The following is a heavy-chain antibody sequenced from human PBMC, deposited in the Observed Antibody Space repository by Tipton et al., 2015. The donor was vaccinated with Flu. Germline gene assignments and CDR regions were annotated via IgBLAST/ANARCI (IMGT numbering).Heavy chain of an antibody. CDR3: ARGPRARPLDY. J-gene: IGHJ4*02. V-gene: IGHV4-34*01. CDR2: INHSGST. Sequence: TLSLTCAVYGGSFSGYYWSWIRQPPGKGLEWIGEINHSGSTNYNPSLKSRVTISVDTSKNQFSLKLSSVTAADTAVYYCARGPRARPLDYWGQGTLVTVSS. CDR1: GGSFSGYY.